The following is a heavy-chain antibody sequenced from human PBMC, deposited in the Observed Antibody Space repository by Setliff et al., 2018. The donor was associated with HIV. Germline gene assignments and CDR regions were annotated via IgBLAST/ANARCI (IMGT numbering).Heavy chain of an antibody. CDR2: IFYRGDT. Sequence: KPSETLPLTCTVSSGAISRAASYWSWIRQSPGKGLEWIGTIFYRGDTYYNPSLKSRLTLSVDTSKSQFSLRLASVTAADTAVYYCARPFPCASTTCYFAAFDMWGQGIPVTVSS. J-gene: IGHJ1*01. D-gene: IGHD2-2*01. V-gene: IGHV4-39*01. CDR1: SGAISRAASY. CDR3: ARPFPCASTTCYFAAFDM.